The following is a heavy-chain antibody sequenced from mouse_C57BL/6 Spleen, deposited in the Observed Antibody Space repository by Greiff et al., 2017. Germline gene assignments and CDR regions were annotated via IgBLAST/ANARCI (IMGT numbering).Heavy chain of an antibody. V-gene: IGHV1-15*01. Sequence: VQLQESGAELVRPGASVTLSCKASGYTFTDYEMHWVKQTPVHGLEWIGAIDPETGGTAYNQKFKGKAILTADKSSSTAYMELRSLTSEDSAVYYCTRGSNYVGYWGQGTTLTVSS. J-gene: IGHJ2*01. CDR3: TRGSNYVGY. D-gene: IGHD1-1*01. CDR1: GYTFTDYE. CDR2: IDPETGGT.